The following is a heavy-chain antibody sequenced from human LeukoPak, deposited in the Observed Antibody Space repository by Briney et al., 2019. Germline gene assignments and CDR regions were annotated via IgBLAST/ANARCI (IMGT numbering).Heavy chain of an antibody. CDR2: ISTNTGNP. J-gene: IGHJ4*02. V-gene: IGHV7-4-1*02. Sequence: ASVKVSCKASGYTFTTYAMIWVRQAPGQGLEWMGWISTNTGNPTYAQGFTGRFVFSLDTSVSTAYLLISSLKAEDTAVYYCAREGTHWDFDYWGQGTLVTVSS. CDR1: GYTFTTYA. CDR3: AREGTHWDFDY. D-gene: IGHD1-14*01.